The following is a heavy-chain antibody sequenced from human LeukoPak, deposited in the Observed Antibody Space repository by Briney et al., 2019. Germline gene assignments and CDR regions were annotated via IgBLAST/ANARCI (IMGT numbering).Heavy chain of an antibody. J-gene: IGHJ6*02. CDR1: GYTSTSYV. CDR2: VNPNSGNT. V-gene: IGHV1-8*01. D-gene: IGHD6-13*01. Sequence: GSVKLSCKVSGYTSTSYVINWVRQASGQGVEWMGWVNPNSGNTGYAQKFQGRVTMTSNTSISTACMELSSLRSEDTAVYYCARPSSSWYPPYYYYGMDVWGQGTTVTVSS. CDR3: ARPSSSWYPPYYYYGMDV.